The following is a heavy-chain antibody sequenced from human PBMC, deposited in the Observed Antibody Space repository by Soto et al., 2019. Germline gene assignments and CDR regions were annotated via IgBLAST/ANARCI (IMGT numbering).Heavy chain of an antibody. CDR1: GFTFSKYA. D-gene: IGHD3-16*02. CDR3: AKEGGIYRSKVHFDS. Sequence: EVLLLESGGGLVQPGGTLGLSCAPSGFTFSKYAMSWVRQAPGKGLEWVSAISGSGVSTYYADSVKGRFTISRDNSKNTPSLQLNSLRAEDTAIYYCAKEGGIYRSKVHFDSWGQGTLVTVSS. V-gene: IGHV3-23*01. J-gene: IGHJ4*02. CDR2: ISGSGVST.